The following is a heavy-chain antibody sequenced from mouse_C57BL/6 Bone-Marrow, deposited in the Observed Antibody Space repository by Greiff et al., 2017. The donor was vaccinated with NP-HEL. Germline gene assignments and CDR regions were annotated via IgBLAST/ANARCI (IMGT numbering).Heavy chain of an antibody. CDR3: ARNYGSSGFAY. CDR2: IYRGDGDT. D-gene: IGHD1-1*01. CDR1: GYAFSSSW. J-gene: IGHJ3*01. Sequence: QVQLKESGPELVKPGASVKISCKASGYAFSSSWMNWVKQRPGKGLEWIGRIYRGDGDTNYNGKFKGKATLTADKSSSTAYMQLSSLTSEDSAVYFCARNYGSSGFAYWGQGTLVTVSA. V-gene: IGHV1-82*01.